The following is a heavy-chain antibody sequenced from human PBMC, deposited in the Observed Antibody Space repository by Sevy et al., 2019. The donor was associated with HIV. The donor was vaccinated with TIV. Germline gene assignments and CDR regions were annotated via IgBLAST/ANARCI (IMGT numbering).Heavy chain of an antibody. D-gene: IGHD3-10*01. Sequence: GGSLRLSCPASGFTFSTYNMNWVRQAPGKGLEWVSSIWSTSSYIYYADSVKGRFTISRDNAKNSLYLQMNSLKVEDTAVYYCARDRTYGSFTDYWGQGTLVTVSS. CDR3: ARDRTYGSFTDY. CDR1: GFTFSTYN. V-gene: IGHV3-21*01. J-gene: IGHJ4*02. CDR2: IWSTSSYI.